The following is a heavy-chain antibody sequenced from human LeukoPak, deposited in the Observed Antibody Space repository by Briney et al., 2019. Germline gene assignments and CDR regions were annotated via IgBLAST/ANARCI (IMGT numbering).Heavy chain of an antibody. Sequence: GGSLRLSCAASGFPFSDAWMSWVRQAPGKGLEWVSVIWYDGTNKYYADSVKGRFTISRDNYKNTLYLQMNSLRAEDRAVYYCAKDLPPSIAVAGTTFDYWGQGTLVTVSS. CDR3: AKDLPPSIAVAGTTFDY. CDR2: IWYDGTNK. D-gene: IGHD6-19*01. V-gene: IGHV3-33*06. J-gene: IGHJ4*02. CDR1: GFPFSDAW.